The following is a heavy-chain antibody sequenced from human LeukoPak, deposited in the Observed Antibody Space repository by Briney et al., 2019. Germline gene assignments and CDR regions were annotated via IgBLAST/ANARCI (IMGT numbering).Heavy chain of an antibody. J-gene: IGHJ4*02. CDR1: GGSISSGGYY. V-gene: IGHV4-61*02. CDR2: IYTSGST. Sequence: SETLSLTCTVSGGSISSGGYYWSWIRQPAGKGLEWIGRIYTSGSTNYNPSLKSRVTMSVDTSKNQFSLKLSSVTAADTAVYYCARVGAAAGHLHFDYWGQGTLVTVSS. CDR3: ARVGAAAGHLHFDY. D-gene: IGHD6-13*01.